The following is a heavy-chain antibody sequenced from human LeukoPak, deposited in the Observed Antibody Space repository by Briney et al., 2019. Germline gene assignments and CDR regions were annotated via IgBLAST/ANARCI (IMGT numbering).Heavy chain of an antibody. D-gene: IGHD5-18*01. J-gene: IGHJ3*02. CDR2: IYYSGST. CDR1: GGSISSYY. V-gene: IGHV4-59*01. Sequence: SETLSLTCTVSGGSISSYYWSWIRQPPGMGLEWIGYIYYSGSTNYNPSLKSRVTISVDTSKNQFSLKLSSVTAADTAVYYCARLGYSYGLNAFDIWGQGTMVTVSS. CDR3: ARLGYSYGLNAFDI.